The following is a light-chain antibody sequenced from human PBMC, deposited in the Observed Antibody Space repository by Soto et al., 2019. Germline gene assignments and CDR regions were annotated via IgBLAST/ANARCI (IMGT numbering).Light chain of an antibody. CDR3: ASYTTSNTVV. CDR2: DVS. V-gene: IGLV2-14*03. CDR1: TSDIGRFNY. Sequence: QSALTQPASVSGSPGQSITISCTGTTSDIGRFNYVSWYQHHPGKAPKLMIYDVSNRPSGLSNRFSGSKSGNTASLIISGLQAEDEADYYCASYTTSNTVVFGGGTKVTVL. J-gene: IGLJ2*01.